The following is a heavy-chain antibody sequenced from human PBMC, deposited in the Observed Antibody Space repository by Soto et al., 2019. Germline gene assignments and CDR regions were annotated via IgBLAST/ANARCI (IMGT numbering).Heavy chain of an antibody. CDR3: ATIAAAGPGY. V-gene: IGHV1-58*01. CDR2: IGVDSGNT. J-gene: IGHJ4*02. D-gene: IGHD6-13*01. Sequence: SVKVSCKASGFTFTSSAVQWVRQARGQRIEWIGWIGVDSGNTNYAQKFQERVTITRDMSTSTAYMELSSLRSADTAVYYCATIAAAGPGYWGQGTLVTVSS. CDR1: GFTFTSSA.